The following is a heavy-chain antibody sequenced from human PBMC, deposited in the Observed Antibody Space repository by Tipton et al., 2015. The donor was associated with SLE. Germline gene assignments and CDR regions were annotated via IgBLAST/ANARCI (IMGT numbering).Heavy chain of an antibody. CDR2: INHSGST. J-gene: IGHJ5*02. Sequence: TLSLTCAVYGGSFSGYYWSWIRQPPGKGLEWIGEINHSGSTNYNPSPKSRVTISVDTSKNQFSLKLSSVTAADTAVYYCARGGMTFIAAAGTGNWFDPWGQGTLVTVSS. CDR3: ARGGMTFIAAAGTGNWFDP. V-gene: IGHV4-34*01. CDR1: GGSFSGYY. D-gene: IGHD6-13*01.